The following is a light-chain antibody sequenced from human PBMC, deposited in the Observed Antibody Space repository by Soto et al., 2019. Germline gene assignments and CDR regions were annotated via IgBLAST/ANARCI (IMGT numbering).Light chain of an antibody. Sequence: EIVLTQSPATLSLSPWEIATLSCRASQSISNFLAWYQQKPGQPPRLLIYDASKRATDIPDRFIGSGSGTDFTLTISSLEPEDFAIYYCHQRSNWPPTFGGGTKVDIK. CDR3: HQRSNWPPT. J-gene: IGKJ4*01. CDR2: DAS. V-gene: IGKV3-11*01. CDR1: QSISNF.